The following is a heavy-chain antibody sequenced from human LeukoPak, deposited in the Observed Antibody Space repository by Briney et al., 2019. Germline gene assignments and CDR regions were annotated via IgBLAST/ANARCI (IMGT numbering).Heavy chain of an antibody. V-gene: IGHV4-39*07. CDR3: ARIIAVAAYPSDY. J-gene: IGHJ4*02. CDR2: IYYSGST. CDR1: GGSINSDF. D-gene: IGHD6-19*01. Sequence: PSETLSLTCSVSGGSINSDFWTWIRQPPGKGLEWIGSIYYSGSTYYNPSLKSRITISVDTSKNQFSLKLSSVTAADTAVYYCARIIAVAAYPSDYWGQGTLVTVSS.